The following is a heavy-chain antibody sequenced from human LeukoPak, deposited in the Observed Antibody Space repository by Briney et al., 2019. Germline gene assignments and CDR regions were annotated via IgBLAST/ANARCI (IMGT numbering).Heavy chain of an antibody. V-gene: IGHV1-69*13. CDR1: GYTFTGYY. CDR3: GAEGTTSFDY. J-gene: IGHJ4*02. CDR2: IIPIFGTA. Sequence: SVKVSCKASGYTFTGYYMHWVRQAPGQGLEWMGGIIPIFGTANYAQKFQGRVTITADESTSTAYMELSSLRSEDTAVYYCGAEGTTSFDYWGQGTLVTVSS. D-gene: IGHD4-11*01.